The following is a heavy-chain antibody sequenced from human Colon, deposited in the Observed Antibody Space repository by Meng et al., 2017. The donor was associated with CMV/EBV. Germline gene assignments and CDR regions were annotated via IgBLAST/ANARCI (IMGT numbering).Heavy chain of an antibody. J-gene: IGHJ5*02. CDR3: ASRLVGATTGFWFDP. Sequence: SETLSLTCAVSGGSFSGYYWSWIRQPPGKGLEWIGEINHSGSTNYNPSLKSRVTISVDTSKNQFSLKLSSVTAADTAVYYCASRLVGATTGFWFDPWGQGTLVTVSS. CDR2: INHSGST. V-gene: IGHV4-34*01. CDR1: GGSFSGYY. D-gene: IGHD1-26*01.